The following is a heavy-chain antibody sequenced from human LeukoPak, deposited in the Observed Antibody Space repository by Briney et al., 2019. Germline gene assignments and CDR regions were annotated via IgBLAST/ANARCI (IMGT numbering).Heavy chain of an antibody. V-gene: IGHV3-73*01. Sequence: GGSLRLSCAASGFTFSGSAMHWVRQASGKGLEWAGRIRSKANSYATAYAASVKGRFTISRDDSKNTAYLQMNSLKTEDTAVYYCTRQSGYYSYYYYYYYMDVWGKGTTVTVSS. CDR3: TRQSGYYSYYYYYYYMDV. CDR2: IRSKANSYAT. D-gene: IGHD3-3*01. J-gene: IGHJ6*03. CDR1: GFTFSGSA.